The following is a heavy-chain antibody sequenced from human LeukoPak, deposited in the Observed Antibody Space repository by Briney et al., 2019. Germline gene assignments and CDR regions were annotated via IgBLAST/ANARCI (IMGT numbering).Heavy chain of an antibody. D-gene: IGHD3-10*01. CDR2: INPNSGGT. V-gene: IGHV1-2*02. CDR1: GCTFTGYY. J-gene: IGHJ6*03. Sequence: ASVKVSCKASGCTFTGYYMHWVRQAPGQGLEWMGWINPNSGGTNYAQKFQGRVTMTRDTSISTAYMELSRLRSDDTAVYYCARDWEWFGESRYYYYYMDVWGKGTTVTVSS. CDR3: ARDWEWFGESRYYYYYMDV.